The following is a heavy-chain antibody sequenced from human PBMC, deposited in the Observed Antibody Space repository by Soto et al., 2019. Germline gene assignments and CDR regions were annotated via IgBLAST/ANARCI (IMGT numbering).Heavy chain of an antibody. Sequence: QVQLQESGPGLVKPSQTLSLTCTVSGDSIGTGGYYWDWIRQHPGKGPEWIGYIHYSGSTYYNPSLKSRLTISLDTSKNQFSLHLSSVTAADTAVYYCATNHDDISGRTPLLFDPWGQGTLVTVSS. CDR1: GDSIGTGGYY. D-gene: IGHD3-22*01. CDR2: IHYSGST. V-gene: IGHV4-31*03. J-gene: IGHJ5*02. CDR3: ATNHDDISGRTPLLFDP.